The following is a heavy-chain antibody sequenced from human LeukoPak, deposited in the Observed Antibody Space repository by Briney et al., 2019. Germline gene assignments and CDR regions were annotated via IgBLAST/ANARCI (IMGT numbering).Heavy chain of an antibody. V-gene: IGHV4-59*01. CDR2: IYYGGST. CDR1: GGSISSYY. CDR3: ARFSGSYVYYYYMDV. J-gene: IGHJ6*03. Sequence: SETLSLTCTVSGGSISSYYWSWIRQPPGKGLEWIGYIYYGGSTNYNPSLKSRVTISVDTSKNQFSLKLSSVTAADTAMYYCARFSGSYVYYYYMDVWGKGTTVTVSS. D-gene: IGHD1-26*01.